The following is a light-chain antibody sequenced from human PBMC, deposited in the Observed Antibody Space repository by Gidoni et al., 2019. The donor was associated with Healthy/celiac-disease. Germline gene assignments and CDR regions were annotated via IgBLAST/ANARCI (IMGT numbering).Light chain of an antibody. CDR2: DAS. V-gene: IGKV3-11*01. J-gene: IGKJ1*01. CDR3: RRRSNWPLT. CDR1: QSVSRD. Sequence: EIVLTQSPATLSLSPGERATLPCRASQSVSRDLAWYQTKPGQAPRIHIYDASTRATGIPSRVSGTGSGTDFTLTSSSLEPEDFSFCYCRRRSNWPLTFGQGTKVEIK.